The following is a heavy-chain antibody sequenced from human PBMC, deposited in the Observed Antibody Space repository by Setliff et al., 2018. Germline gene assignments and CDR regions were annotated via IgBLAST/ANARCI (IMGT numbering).Heavy chain of an antibody. D-gene: IGHD3-10*01. CDR3: ARDRPTVIRGVTSFFYYYMDV. CDR1: GGSIGPHY. CDR2: IFYSDTA. Sequence: PSETLSLTCTVSGGSIGPHYWSWIRQAPGKGLEWIGHIFYSDTAKYNPSLESRAAISVDSSKNQFSLKLRSVTAADTAVYYCARDRPTVIRGVTSFFYYYMDVRCGGTTVTVSS. J-gene: IGHJ6*03. V-gene: IGHV4-59*11.